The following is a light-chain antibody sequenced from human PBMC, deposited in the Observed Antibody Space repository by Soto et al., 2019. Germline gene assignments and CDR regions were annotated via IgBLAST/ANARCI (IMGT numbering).Light chain of an antibody. J-gene: IGLJ1*01. Sequence: LTQPPSASGNPGQRLTISCSGSTSNILRNYVYWYRQLPGTAPRLLISMNDQRPSGVPDRFSGSKSGTSASLAISGLRSEDEADYYCASWDDSLSGYVFGTGTKVTVL. CDR2: MND. CDR1: TSNILRNY. CDR3: ASWDDSLSGYV. V-gene: IGLV1-47*01.